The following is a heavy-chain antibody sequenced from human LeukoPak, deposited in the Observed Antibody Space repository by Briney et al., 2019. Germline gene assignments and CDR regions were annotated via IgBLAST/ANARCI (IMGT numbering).Heavy chain of an antibody. CDR1: GGTFSSYA. V-gene: IGHV1-69*05. Sequence: AASVKVSCKASGGTFSSYAISWVRQAPGQGLEWMGGIIPIFGTANYAQKCQGRVTITTDESTSTAYMELSSLRSEDTAVYYCAIQDTAMVSGFDYWGQGTLVTVSS. CDR3: AIQDTAMVSGFDY. CDR2: IIPIFGTA. D-gene: IGHD5-18*01. J-gene: IGHJ4*02.